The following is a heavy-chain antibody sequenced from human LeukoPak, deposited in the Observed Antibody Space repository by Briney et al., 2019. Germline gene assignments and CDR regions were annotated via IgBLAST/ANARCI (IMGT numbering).Heavy chain of an antibody. J-gene: IGHJ4*02. CDR3: ARDHNRCFDL. CDR2: LNWNGDK. V-gene: IGHV2-5*01. CDR1: GFSLDTGALG. Sequence: KESGPTVVKPTQTLTLTCTFSGFSLDTGALGVAWIRQPPGKALEWLAVLNWNGDKRYSSSLKSRLTITKDTSKNQVVLTMTNMDPMDTATYYCARDHNRCFDLWGQGTLVTVSS. D-gene: IGHD1-14*01.